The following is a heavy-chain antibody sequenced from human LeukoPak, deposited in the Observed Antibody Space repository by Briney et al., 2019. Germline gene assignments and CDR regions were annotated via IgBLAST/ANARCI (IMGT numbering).Heavy chain of an antibody. Sequence: TVTLSCNASGFTFTTSAVQWARQARAPRQERIGWIDVGSGNTNYAQKFQERVTITRDMSTSTVYMDLSSQRSEDTAVYYCAAASNYYDRSNYYSYAMDVWGQGTTVTVSS. J-gene: IGHJ6*02. D-gene: IGHD3-22*01. CDR3: AAASNYYDRSNYYSYAMDV. CDR2: IDVGSGNT. CDR1: GFTFTTSA. V-gene: IGHV1-58*01.